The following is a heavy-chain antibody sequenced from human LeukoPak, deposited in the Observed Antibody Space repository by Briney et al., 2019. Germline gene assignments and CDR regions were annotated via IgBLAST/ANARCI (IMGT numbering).Heavy chain of an antibody. CDR3: AKNSGSYPYYFDY. D-gene: IGHD1-26*01. CDR1: GFTFSTYS. CDR2: ISGSGGST. J-gene: IGHJ4*02. V-gene: IGHV3-23*01. Sequence: GGSLRLSCAASGFTFSTYSMNWVRQAPGRGLEWVSAISGSGGSTYYADSVKGRFTISRDNSKNTLYLQMNSLRAEDTAVYYCAKNSGSYPYYFDYWGQGTLVTVSS.